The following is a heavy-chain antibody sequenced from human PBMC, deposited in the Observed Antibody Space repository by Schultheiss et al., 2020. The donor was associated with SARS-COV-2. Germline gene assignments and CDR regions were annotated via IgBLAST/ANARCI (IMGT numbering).Heavy chain of an antibody. CDR1: GFTFSTYA. V-gene: IGHV3-30*01. CDR2: ISYDGNYK. CDR3: ARETEGPDAFDI. Sequence: GESLKISCAASGFTFSTYAMHWVRQAPGKGLEWVALISYDGNYKYYADSVKDRFTISRDNSKNTLYLQMNSLRAEDTAVYYCARETEGPDAFDIWGQGTMVTVSS. J-gene: IGHJ3*02.